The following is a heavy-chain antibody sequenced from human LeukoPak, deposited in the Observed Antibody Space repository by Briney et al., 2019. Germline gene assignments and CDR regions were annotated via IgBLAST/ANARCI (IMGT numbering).Heavy chain of an antibody. V-gene: IGHV3-53*04. CDR1: GFTVSSNY. CDR3: ARGSLYYYDNSGPKDLYFDY. J-gene: IGHJ4*02. CDR2: IYSGGST. D-gene: IGHD3-22*01. Sequence: GGSLRLSCAASGFTVSSNYMSWVRQAPGKGLEWVSVIYSGGSTYYADSVKGRFTISRHISKNTLYLQMNSLRAEDTAVYYCARGSLYYYDNSGPKDLYFDYWGQGTLVTVSS.